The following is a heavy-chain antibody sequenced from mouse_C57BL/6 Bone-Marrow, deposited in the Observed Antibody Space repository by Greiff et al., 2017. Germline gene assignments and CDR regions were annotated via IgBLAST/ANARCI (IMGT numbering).Heavy chain of an antibody. D-gene: IGHD1-1*01. V-gene: IGHV3-6*01. CDR3: ASNYYAAY. CDR2: ISYYGSN. CDR1: GYSITSGYY. J-gene: IGHJ3*01. Sequence: EESGPGLVKPSQSLSLTCSVTGYSITSGYYWNWIRQFPGNKLEWMGYISYYGSNNYNPSLKNRISITRDTSKNQFFLKLNSVTTEDTATYYCASNYYAAYWGQGTLVTVSA.